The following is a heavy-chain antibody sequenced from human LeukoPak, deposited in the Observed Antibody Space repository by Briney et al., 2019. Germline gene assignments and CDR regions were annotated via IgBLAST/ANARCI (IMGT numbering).Heavy chain of an antibody. V-gene: IGHV4-34*01. CDR2: INHSGGT. J-gene: IGHJ4*02. D-gene: IGHD3-10*01. CDR3: ARRRIALLWFGELSNYFDY. Sequence: SETLSLTCAVYGGSFSGYYWSWIRQPPGKGLEWIGEINHSGGTNYNPSLKSRVTISVDTSKNQFSLKLSSVTAADTAVYYGARRRIALLWFGELSNYFDYWGQGTLVTVSS. CDR1: GGSFSGYY.